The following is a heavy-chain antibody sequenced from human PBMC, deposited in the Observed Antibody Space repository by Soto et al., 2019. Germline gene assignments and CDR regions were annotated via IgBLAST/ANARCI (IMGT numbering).Heavy chain of an antibody. CDR1: GGSFSGYY. D-gene: IGHD6-13*01. CDR2: INHSGST. Sequence: SETLSLTCAVYGGSFSGYYWSWIRQPPGKGLEWIGEINHSGSTNYNPSLKSRVTISVDTSKNQFSLKLSSVTAADTAVYYCARWQQLGYFDYWGQGTLVTVSS. J-gene: IGHJ4*02. V-gene: IGHV4-34*01. CDR3: ARWQQLGYFDY.